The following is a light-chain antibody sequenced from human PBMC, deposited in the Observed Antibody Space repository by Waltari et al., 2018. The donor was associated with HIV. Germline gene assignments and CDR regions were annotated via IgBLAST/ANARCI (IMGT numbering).Light chain of an antibody. CDR2: EVS. CDR1: SSDAGGYNY. V-gene: IGLV2-14*01. J-gene: IGLJ1*01. CDR3: SSYTSSSTLV. Sequence: QSALTQPASVSGSPGQSITIPCTGTSSDAGGYNYASWYQQHPGKAPKLMIYEVSNRPSGVSNRFSGSKSGNTASLTISGLQAEDEADCYCSSYTSSSTLVFGTGTKVTVL.